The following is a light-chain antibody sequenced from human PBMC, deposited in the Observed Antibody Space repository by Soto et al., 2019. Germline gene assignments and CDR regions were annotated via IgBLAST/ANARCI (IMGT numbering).Light chain of an antibody. CDR2: EVS. CDR3: SSYVTTNARV. CDR1: GNYIANYNF. Sequence: QSVLTQPASVSGSPGQSITISCTGTGNYIANYNFVSWYQHHPGKAPKLMIYEVSNRPSGVSDRFSGSKSGNTASLTISGLQAEEEADYYCSSYVTTNARVFVTGTKVTVL. J-gene: IGLJ1*01. V-gene: IGLV2-14*01.